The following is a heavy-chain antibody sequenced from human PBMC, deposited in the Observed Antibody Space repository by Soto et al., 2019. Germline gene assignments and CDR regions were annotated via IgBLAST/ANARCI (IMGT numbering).Heavy chain of an antibody. J-gene: IGHJ6*02. V-gene: IGHV4-59*01. D-gene: IGHD3-10*01. CDR2: IYYSGST. Sequence: PSETLSLTCTVSGGSISSYYWSWIRQPPGKGLEWIGYIYYSGSTNYNPSLKSRVTISVDTSKNQFSLKLSSVTAADTAVYYCARDRTYYYGSGSYYYYYGMDVWGQGTTVTVSS. CDR1: GGSISSYY. CDR3: ARDRTYYYGSGSYYYYYGMDV.